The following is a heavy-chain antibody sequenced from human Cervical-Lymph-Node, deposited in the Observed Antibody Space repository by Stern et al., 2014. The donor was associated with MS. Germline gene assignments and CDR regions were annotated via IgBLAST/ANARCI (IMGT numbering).Heavy chain of an antibody. CDR3: AKGDLASSWYTLFDS. D-gene: IGHD6-13*01. V-gene: IGHV3-23*01. CDR1: GFTFSNYA. Sequence: EVQLLESGGGLVQPGGSLRLSCAASGFTFSNYAMSWVRQAPGKGLEWVSAIIGSGRTTYYPDSVKGRFTISRDNSKNTMYLQMNSLRAEDTAVYYCAKGDLASSWYTLFDSWGQGTLVSVSS. J-gene: IGHJ4*02. CDR2: IIGSGRTT.